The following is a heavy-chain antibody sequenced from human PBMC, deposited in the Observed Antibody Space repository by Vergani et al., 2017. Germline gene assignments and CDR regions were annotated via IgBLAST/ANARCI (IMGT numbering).Heavy chain of an antibody. Sequence: EAQLLESGGGLVQPGGSLRLSCAASGFTFSSYAMSWVRQAPGKGLEWVSAISGSGGSTYYADSVKGRFTISRDNSKNTLYLQMNSLRAEDTAVYYCAKDWVYCSSTSCYKDYYYYMDVWGKGTTVTVSS. CDR2: ISGSGGST. CDR3: AKDWVYCSSTSCYKDYYYYMDV. V-gene: IGHV3-23*01. D-gene: IGHD2-2*02. J-gene: IGHJ6*03. CDR1: GFTFSSYA.